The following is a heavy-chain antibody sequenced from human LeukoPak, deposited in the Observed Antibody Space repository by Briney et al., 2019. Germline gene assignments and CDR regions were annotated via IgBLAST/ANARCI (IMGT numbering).Heavy chain of an antibody. J-gene: IGHJ4*02. CDR1: GGSISSSSYY. CDR3: AKYRPPRL. Sequence: KASETLSLTCTVSGGSISSSSYYWGWIRQPPGKGLEWIGSIYYSGSTNYNPSLKSRLTLSVDMSKNQFSLSLNSVTAADTAVYYCAKYRPPRLWGQGTPVIVSS. CDR2: IYYSGST. V-gene: IGHV4-39*07. D-gene: IGHD2-2*01.